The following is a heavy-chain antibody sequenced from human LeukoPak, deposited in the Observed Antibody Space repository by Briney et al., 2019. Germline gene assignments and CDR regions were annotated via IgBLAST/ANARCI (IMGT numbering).Heavy chain of an antibody. CDR2: ISSSGSTI. Sequence: PGGSLRLSCAASGFTFSSYEMNWVRQAPGKGLEWVSYISSSGSTIYYADSVKGRFTISRDNAKNSLYLQMNSLRAEDTAVYYCARDGSYYYDSSGYPIFDYWGQGTLVTVSS. CDR1: GFTFSSYE. J-gene: IGHJ4*02. V-gene: IGHV3-48*03. CDR3: ARDGSYYYDSSGYPIFDY. D-gene: IGHD3-22*01.